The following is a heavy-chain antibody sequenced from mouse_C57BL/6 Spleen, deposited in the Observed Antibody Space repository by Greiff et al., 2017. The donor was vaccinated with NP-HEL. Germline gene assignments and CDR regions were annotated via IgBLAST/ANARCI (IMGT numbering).Heavy chain of an antibody. Sequence: QVQLKESGAELVRPGASVKLSCKASGYTFTDYYINWVKQRPGQGLEWIARIYPGSGNTYYNEKFKGKATLTAEKSSSTAYMQLSSLTSEDSAVYFCARSGGNYRAPYYAMDYWGQGTSVTVSS. CDR3: ARSGGNYRAPYYAMDY. CDR2: IYPGSGNT. CDR1: GYTFTDYY. J-gene: IGHJ4*01. D-gene: IGHD2-1*01. V-gene: IGHV1-76*01.